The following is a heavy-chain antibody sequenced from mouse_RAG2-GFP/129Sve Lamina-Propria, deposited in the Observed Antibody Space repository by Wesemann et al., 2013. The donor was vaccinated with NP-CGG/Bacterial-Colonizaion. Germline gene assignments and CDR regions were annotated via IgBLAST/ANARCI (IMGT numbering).Heavy chain of an antibody. CDR2: ISDGGSYT. CDR1: GFTFSSYA. Sequence: EVQLVESGGGLVKPGGSLKLSCAASGFTFSSYAMSWVRQTPEKRLEWVATISDGGSYTYYPDNVKGRFTISRDNAKNTLFLQMTSLRSEDTAMYYCAREYPYAMDYWGQGTSVTVSS. CDR3: AREYPYAMDY. J-gene: IGHJ4*01. V-gene: IGHV5-4*01.